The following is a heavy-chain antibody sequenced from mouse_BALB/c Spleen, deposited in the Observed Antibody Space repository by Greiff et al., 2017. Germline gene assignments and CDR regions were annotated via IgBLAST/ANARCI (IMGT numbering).Heavy chain of an antibody. V-gene: IGHV1-7*01. CDR1: GYTFTSYW. D-gene: IGHD2-3*01. J-gene: IGHJ3*01. Sequence: VQLQQSGAELAKPGASVKMSCKASGYTFTSYWMHWVKQRPGQGLEWIGYINPSTGYTEYNQKFKDKATLTADKSSSTAYMQLSSLTSEDSAVSYCARRGGYDGYFAYWGQGTLVTVSA. CDR2: INPSTGYT. CDR3: ARRGGYDGYFAY.